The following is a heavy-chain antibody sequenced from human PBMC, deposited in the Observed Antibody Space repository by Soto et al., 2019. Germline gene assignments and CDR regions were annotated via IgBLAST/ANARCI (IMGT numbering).Heavy chain of an antibody. Sequence: GGSLRLSCAPSGYPFSAYYMSWLRQAPRNGLEWISYIDTSGTKIYYADSVKGRFTITRDNAKNSLYLEMNSLRDEDTAVYFWASHYDMWSGDLFPVDYWGQGTLVTVSS. V-gene: IGHV3-11*01. CDR2: IDTSGTKI. D-gene: IGHD3-3*01. CDR3: ASHYDMWSGDLFPVDY. J-gene: IGHJ4*02. CDR1: GYPFSAYY.